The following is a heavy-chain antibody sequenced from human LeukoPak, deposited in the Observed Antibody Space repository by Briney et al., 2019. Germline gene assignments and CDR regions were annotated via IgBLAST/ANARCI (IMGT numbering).Heavy chain of an antibody. Sequence: SQTLSLTCSVSGASINSGNDYWTWVRQPAGRGLEWIGHIFSSGNTDYRASLKSRVTISVHPSKNEFSLSLNSVTAADTAVYYCARGIRYCNIGACPWGYFFEYWGQGALVTVSS. CDR1: GASINSGNDY. J-gene: IGHJ4*02. CDR2: IFSSGNT. CDR3: ARGIRYCNIGACPWGYFFEY. V-gene: IGHV4-61*09. D-gene: IGHD2-8*01.